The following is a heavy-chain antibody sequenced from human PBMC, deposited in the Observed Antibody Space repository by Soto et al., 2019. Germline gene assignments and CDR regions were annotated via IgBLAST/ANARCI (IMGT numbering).Heavy chain of an antibody. D-gene: IGHD6-13*01. CDR2: IYSSGST. Sequence: SETLSLTCTVSGGSISSYYWSWIRQSPGKGLEWIGYIYSSGSTNYNPSFQSRVTISLDTSKNQFSLKLSSVTAADTAVYYCARVIEDIAAPARGLWDPNRGRKYYYYAMDVWGQGTTVTVSS. J-gene: IGHJ6*02. V-gene: IGHV4-59*01. CDR1: GGSISSYY. CDR3: ARVIEDIAAPARGLWDPNRGRKYYYYAMDV.